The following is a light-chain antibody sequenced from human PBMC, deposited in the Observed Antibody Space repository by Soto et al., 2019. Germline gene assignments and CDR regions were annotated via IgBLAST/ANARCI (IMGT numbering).Light chain of an antibody. Sequence: SYELTQPPSVLVAPGQTARISCGGNDIASKSVHWSQQKPGQAPVLVVYDDNDRPSGIPERFSGSNSGDTATLTISRVEAGDGADYYCQVWDSSSDHYVFGSGTKVTVL. CDR3: QVWDSSSDHYV. CDR2: DDN. CDR1: DIASKS. J-gene: IGLJ1*01. V-gene: IGLV3-21*02.